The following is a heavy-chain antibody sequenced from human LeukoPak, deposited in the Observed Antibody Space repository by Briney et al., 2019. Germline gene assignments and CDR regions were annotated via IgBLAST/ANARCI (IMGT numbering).Heavy chain of an antibody. V-gene: IGHV4-61*01. Sequence: ETLSLTCTVSGGSVSSGSYYWSWIRQPPGKGLEWIGYFYYSGSTNYNPSLKSRVTISVDTSKNQFSLKLSSVTAADTAVYYCARVGATYDAFDIWGQGTMVTVSS. J-gene: IGHJ3*02. CDR2: FYYSGST. CDR3: ARVGATYDAFDI. CDR1: GGSVSSGSYY. D-gene: IGHD1-26*01.